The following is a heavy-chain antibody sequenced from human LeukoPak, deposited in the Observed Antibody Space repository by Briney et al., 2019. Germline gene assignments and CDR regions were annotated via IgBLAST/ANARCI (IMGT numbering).Heavy chain of an antibody. CDR1: GFTFSSYE. CDR3: ARDQGLLVVAGRFGY. Sequence: GGSLRLSCAASGFTFSSYEMNWVRQAPGKGLEWVSSISSSNSYIYNADSVKGRFTISRDNAKNSLYLQMNSLRAEDTAVYYCARDQGLLVVAGRFGYWGQGTLVTVSS. D-gene: IGHD6-19*01. J-gene: IGHJ4*02. V-gene: IGHV3-21*01. CDR2: ISSSNSYI.